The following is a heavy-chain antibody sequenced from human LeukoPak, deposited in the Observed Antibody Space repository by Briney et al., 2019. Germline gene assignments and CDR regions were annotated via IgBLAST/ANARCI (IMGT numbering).Heavy chain of an antibody. D-gene: IGHD5-24*01. V-gene: IGHV3-21*01. CDR1: GFPFSIHS. CDR2: IDSSISHI. CDR3: ARDFRTQLDGYSPPYHFDY. Sequence: GGSLRLSCAASGFPFSIHSMSWVRQAPGKGPEWVSSIDSSISHIYYADSMKGRFTISRDNAKNSLFLQMNSLRAQETAVYYCARDFRTQLDGYSPPYHFDYWGQGALVTVSS. J-gene: IGHJ4*02.